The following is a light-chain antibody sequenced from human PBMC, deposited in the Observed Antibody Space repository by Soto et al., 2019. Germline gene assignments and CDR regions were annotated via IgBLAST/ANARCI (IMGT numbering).Light chain of an antibody. CDR3: HQFGSSPPRT. Sequence: EIVLTQSPGTLSLSPGERATLSCRASQSVSSTSLAWYQHKSGQPPRLLIYAASRRATGIPDRFSGSGSGTDFTLTISRLEPEDFAVYYCHQFGSSPPRTFGQGTKVDMK. V-gene: IGKV3-20*01. J-gene: IGKJ1*01. CDR1: QSVSSTS. CDR2: AAS.